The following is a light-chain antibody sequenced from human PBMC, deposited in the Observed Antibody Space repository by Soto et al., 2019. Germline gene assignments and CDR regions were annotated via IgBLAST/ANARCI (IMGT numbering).Light chain of an antibody. V-gene: IGKV4-1*01. CDR2: WAS. J-gene: IGKJ1*01. CDR3: QQYYSDPLT. CDR1: QNLLYSSNNRNY. Sequence: DIVMTQSPDSLAVSLGERATFNCKSSQNLLYSSNNRNYLAWYQQKPGQPPKLLVSWASTRESGVPDRFSGGGSGTDFTLTITSLQAEDVAVYYCQQYYSDPLTFGQGTKVETK.